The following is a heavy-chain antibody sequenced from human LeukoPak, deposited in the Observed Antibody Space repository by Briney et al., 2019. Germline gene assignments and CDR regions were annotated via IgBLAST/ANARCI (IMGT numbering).Heavy chain of an antibody. CDR2: IYYSGST. D-gene: IGHD3-22*01. CDR1: GGSISSGGYY. J-gene: IGHJ2*01. CDR3: ARTGYHYDSSGYYRRSYWYFDL. V-gene: IGHV4-31*03. Sequence: PSQTLSLTCTVSGGSISSGGYYWSWIRQHPGKGLEWIGYIYYSGSTYYNPSLKSRVTISVDTSKNQFSLKLSSVTAADTAVYYCARTGYHYDSSGYYRRSYWYFDLWGRGTLVTVSS.